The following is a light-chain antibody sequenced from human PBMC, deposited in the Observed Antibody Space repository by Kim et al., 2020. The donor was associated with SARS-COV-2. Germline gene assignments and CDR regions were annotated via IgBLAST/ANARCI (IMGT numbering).Light chain of an antibody. J-gene: IGKJ4*01. CDR2: AAS. CDR3: QQLKSYPLT. CDR1: QGISSY. Sequence: IQLTQSPSSLSASVGDRVTITCRASQGISSYLAWYQQKPGKAPELLIYAASTLQSGVPSRFSGSGSGTDFTLTISSLQPEAFATYYCQQLKSYPLTFGGGTKVDIK. V-gene: IGKV1-9*01.